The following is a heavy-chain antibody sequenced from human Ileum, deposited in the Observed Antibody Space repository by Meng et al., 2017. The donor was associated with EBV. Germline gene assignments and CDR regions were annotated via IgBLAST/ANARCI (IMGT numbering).Heavy chain of an antibody. CDR1: GGSMSSGNYY. CDR3: VSAYDYGDYEAFAY. D-gene: IGHD4-17*01. V-gene: IGHV4-39*07. Sequence: QLVESGPGLVSPSWTRSLTCSVSGGSMSSGNYYWGWIRQSPGTALECIGTIFYRGNTFYNPSLKTRLTISVDTSKNEFSLNLKSVTAADTAVYYCVSAYDYGDYEAFAYWGLGSLVTVSS. J-gene: IGHJ4*02. CDR2: IFYRGNT.